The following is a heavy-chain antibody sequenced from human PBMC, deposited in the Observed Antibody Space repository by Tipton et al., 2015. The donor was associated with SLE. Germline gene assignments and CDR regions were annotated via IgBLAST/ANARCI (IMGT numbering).Heavy chain of an antibody. CDR2: IYYSGST. J-gene: IGHJ3*02. CDR3: ARVACSGGSCCSGYDAFDI. D-gene: IGHD2-15*01. V-gene: IGHV4-59*01. CDR1: GGSISSYY. Sequence: LRLSCTVSGGSISSYYWSWIRQPPGKGLEWIGYIYYSGSTNYNPSLKSRVTISVDTSKNQFSLKLSSVTAADTAVYYCARVACSGGSCCSGYDAFDIWGQGTMVTVSP.